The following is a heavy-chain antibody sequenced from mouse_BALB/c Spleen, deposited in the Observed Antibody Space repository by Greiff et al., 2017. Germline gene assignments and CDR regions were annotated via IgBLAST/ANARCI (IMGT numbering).Heavy chain of an antibody. CDR2: IWAGGST. CDR3: AREKSGDYPFAY. V-gene: IGHV2-9*02. CDR1: GFSLTSYG. D-gene: IGHD2-4*01. J-gene: IGHJ3*01. Sequence: VQLKESGPGLVAPSQSLSITCTVSGFSLTSYGVHWVRQPPGKGLEWLGVIWAGGSTNYNSSLMSRLSISKDNSKSQVFLKMNSLQTDDTAMYYCAREKSGDYPFAYWGQGTLVTVSA.